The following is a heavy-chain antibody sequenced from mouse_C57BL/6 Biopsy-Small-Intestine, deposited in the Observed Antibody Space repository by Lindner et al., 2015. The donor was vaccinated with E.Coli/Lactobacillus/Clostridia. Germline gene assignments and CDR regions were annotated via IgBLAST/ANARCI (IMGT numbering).Heavy chain of an antibody. V-gene: IGHV10-3*01. D-gene: IGHD2-4*01. CDR3: VRDRDYFAY. Sequence: VQLQESGGGLVQPKGSLKLLCAASGFTFNVYVMHWVRQTPGKGLEWVARIRSKGSDYATSYADSVKDRFTISRDDSQSMLYLQMNNLRTEDTAMYYCVRDRDYFAYWGQGTLVTVSA. J-gene: IGHJ3*01. CDR2: IRSKGSDYAT. CDR1: GFTFNVYV.